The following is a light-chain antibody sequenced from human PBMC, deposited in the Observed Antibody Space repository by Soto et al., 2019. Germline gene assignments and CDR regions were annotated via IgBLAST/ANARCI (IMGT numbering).Light chain of an antibody. J-gene: IGKJ1*01. CDR1: QSIGGNF. CDR3: QQYGGSPRT. CDR2: GAS. V-gene: IGKV3-20*01. Sequence: EIVLTQSPGTLSLSPGEGATLSCRASQSIGGNFLAWYQQRRGQAPRLLIHGASNRATGIPDRFSGSGSGTDLTLTVTSLEPEDFEAYYCQQYGGSPRTFGQGTKVEVK.